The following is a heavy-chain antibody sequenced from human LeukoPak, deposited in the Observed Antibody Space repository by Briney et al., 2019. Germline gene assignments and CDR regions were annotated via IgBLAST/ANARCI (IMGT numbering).Heavy chain of an antibody. CDR3: ARDQEMATYKPHY. Sequence: SVKVSCKASGGTFSSYAISWVRQAPGQGLEWMGGIIPIFGTANYAQKFQSRVTITADESTSTAYMELSSLRSEDTAVYYCARDQEMATYKPHYWGQGTLVTVSS. CDR1: GGTFSSYA. D-gene: IGHD5-24*01. V-gene: IGHV1-69*13. CDR2: IIPIFGTA. J-gene: IGHJ4*02.